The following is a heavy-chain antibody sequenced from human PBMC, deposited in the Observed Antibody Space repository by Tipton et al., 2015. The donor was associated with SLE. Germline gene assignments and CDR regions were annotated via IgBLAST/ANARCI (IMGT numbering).Heavy chain of an antibody. CDR2: IYYSGST. J-gene: IGHJ4*02. V-gene: IGHV4-59*12. CDR1: GGSISSYY. Sequence: TLSLTCTVSGGSISSYYWSWIRQPPGKGLEWIGYIYYSGSTYYNPSLKSRVTISVDTSKNQFSLKLSSVTAADTAVYYCATWRGYDFWTGYSPYYFDYWGQGTLVTVSS. D-gene: IGHD3-3*01. CDR3: ATWRGYDFWTGYSPYYFDY.